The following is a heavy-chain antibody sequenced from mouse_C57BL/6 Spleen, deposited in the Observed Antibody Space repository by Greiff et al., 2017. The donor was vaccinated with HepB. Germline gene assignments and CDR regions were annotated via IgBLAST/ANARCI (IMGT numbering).Heavy chain of an antibody. V-gene: IGHV1-53*01. CDR1: GYTFTSYW. J-gene: IGHJ4*01. CDR2: INPSNGGT. CDR3: ARSQRWLLDAMDY. Sequence: VQLQQPGAELVKPGASVKLSCKASGYTFTSYWMHWVKQRPGQGLEWIGNINPSNGGTNYNEKFKSKATLTVDKSSSTAYMQLSSLTSEDSAVYYCARSQRWLLDAMDYWGQGTSVTVSS. D-gene: IGHD2-3*01.